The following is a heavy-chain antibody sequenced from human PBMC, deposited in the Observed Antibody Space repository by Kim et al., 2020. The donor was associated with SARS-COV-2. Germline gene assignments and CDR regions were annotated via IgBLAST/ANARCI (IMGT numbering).Heavy chain of an antibody. CDR2: GSEK. D-gene: IGHD3-16*01. V-gene: IGHV3-7*03. Sequence: GSEKYYVDTVKGRFTIARDTAKKSLYLQMNGLEGEDTAVYYCGRSRGGDVWGQGTTVTVSS. CDR3: GRSRGGDV. J-gene: IGHJ6*02.